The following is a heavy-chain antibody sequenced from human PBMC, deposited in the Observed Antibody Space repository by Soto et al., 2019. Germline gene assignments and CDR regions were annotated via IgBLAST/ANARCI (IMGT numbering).Heavy chain of an antibody. J-gene: IGHJ5*02. CDR2: ISYDENHK. Sequence: QVHLVESGGGVVQPGRSLRLSCADSGFTFSYYGMHWVRQAPGKGLEWVAFISYDENHKYYADSVKGRFTISRDNSNNTLFLQMSSLRAEDTATYYCAKDGYDGGYIPGWFGPWGQGTLVSGSS. CDR1: GFTFSYYG. D-gene: IGHD4-17*01. V-gene: IGHV3-30*18. CDR3: AKDGYDGGYIPGWFGP.